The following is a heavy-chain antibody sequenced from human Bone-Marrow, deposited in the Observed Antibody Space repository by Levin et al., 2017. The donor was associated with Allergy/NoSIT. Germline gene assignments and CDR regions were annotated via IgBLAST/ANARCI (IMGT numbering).Heavy chain of an antibody. J-gene: IGHJ4*02. Sequence: GESLKISCKASGYTFIDYYIHWVRQAPGQGLEWMGWINPATGNTHYAQTFQDRVTLTRDPSITTAYMDLSGLKDGDTAVFFCARVDYGTSMKDWGQGTLVTVSS. D-gene: IGHD4-17*01. CDR1: GYTFIDYY. CDR2: INPATGNT. V-gene: IGHV1-2*02. CDR3: ARVDYGTSMKD.